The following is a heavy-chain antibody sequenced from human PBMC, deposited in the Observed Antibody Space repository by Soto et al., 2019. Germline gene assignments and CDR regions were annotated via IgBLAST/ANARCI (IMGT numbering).Heavy chain of an antibody. V-gene: IGHV3-23*01. CDR2: ISGSGDST. CDR1: GFTFSSYA. D-gene: IGHD6-19*01. J-gene: IGHJ4*02. Sequence: EVQLLESGGGLVQPGGSLRLSCAASGFTFSSYAMSWVRQAPGKGLVWVSAISGSGDSTYYADSVKGRFTISRDNSKNTLYLQMNRLRAEDTAVYYCARRSSGWYFDYWGQGTLVTVSS. CDR3: ARRSSGWYFDY.